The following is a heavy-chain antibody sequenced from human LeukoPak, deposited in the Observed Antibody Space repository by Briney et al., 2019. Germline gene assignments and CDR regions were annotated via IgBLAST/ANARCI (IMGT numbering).Heavy chain of an antibody. J-gene: IGHJ4*02. D-gene: IGHD3-22*01. CDR3: ASAYYDSSGYPFDY. CDR1: GGSISSYY. V-gene: IGHV4-59*08. Sequence: SETLSLTCTVSGGSISSYYWSWIRQPPGKGLEWIGYIYYSGSTNYNPSLKSRVTISVDTSKNQFSLKLSSVTAADTAVYYCASAYYDSSGYPFDYWGQGTLVTVSS. CDR2: IYYSGST.